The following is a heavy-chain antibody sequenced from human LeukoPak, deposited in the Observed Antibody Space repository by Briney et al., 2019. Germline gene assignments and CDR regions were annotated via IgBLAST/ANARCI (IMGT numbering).Heavy chain of an antibody. CDR1: GFTFSSYG. CDR2: IWYDGSNK. J-gene: IGHJ4*02. CDR3: AREGVATISLDY. Sequence: GGSLRLSCAASGFTFSSYGMHWVRQAPGKGLEWVAVIWYDGSNKYYADSVKGRFTISRDNSKNTLYLQMNSLRAEDTAVYYCAREGVATISLDYWGQGTLVTVSS. D-gene: IGHD5-24*01. V-gene: IGHV3-33*01.